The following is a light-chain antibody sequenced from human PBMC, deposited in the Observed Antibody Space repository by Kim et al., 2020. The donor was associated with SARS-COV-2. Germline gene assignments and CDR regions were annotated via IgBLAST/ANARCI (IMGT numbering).Light chain of an antibody. V-gene: IGLV3-21*04. CDR2: HDT. Sequence: APGKTAEITWGGNNIASKHVHWYQQKPGLAPVLVIYHDTDRPSGIPERFSGSNSGDTATLTISWVEAGDEADYYCQVWDTSSDHPVFGGGTQLTVL. J-gene: IGLJ2*01. CDR1: NIASKH. CDR3: QVWDTSSDHPV.